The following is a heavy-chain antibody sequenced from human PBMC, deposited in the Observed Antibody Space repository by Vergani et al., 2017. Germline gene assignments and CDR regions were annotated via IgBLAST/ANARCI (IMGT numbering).Heavy chain of an antibody. V-gene: IGHV4-34*01. CDR2: INHSGST. Sequence: QVQLQESGPGLLKPSETLSLTCAVYGGSFSGYYWSWIRQPPGKGLEWIGEINHSGSTNYNPSLKSRVTISVDTSKNQFSLKLSSVTAADTAVYYCARGQCWGGVFDPWGQGTLVTVSS. J-gene: IGHJ5*02. D-gene: IGHD3-16*01. CDR3: ARGQCWGGVFDP. CDR1: GGSFSGYY.